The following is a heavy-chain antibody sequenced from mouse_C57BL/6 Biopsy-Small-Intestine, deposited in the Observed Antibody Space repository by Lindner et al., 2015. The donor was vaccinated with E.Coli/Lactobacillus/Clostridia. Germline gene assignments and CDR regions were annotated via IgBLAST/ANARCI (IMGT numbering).Heavy chain of an antibody. CDR2: IKPSGGST. Sequence: SVKVSCKASGYTFTSYYMHWVRQAPGQGLEWMGIIKPSGGSTSYAQRFQGRVTLTRDTSTSTVYMELSSLRSEDTAVYYCAREPPEGYDFDFWGQGTLVTVSS. CDR3: AREPPEGYDFDF. J-gene: IGHJ4*01. CDR1: GYTFTSYY. V-gene: IGHV1-64*01. D-gene: IGHD2-14*01.